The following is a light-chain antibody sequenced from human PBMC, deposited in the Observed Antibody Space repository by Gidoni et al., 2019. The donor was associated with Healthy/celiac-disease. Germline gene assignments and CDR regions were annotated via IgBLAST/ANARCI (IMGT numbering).Light chain of an antibody. V-gene: IGKV4-1*01. CDR2: WAS. J-gene: IGKJ2*01. CDR1: QSDLYTSNNKNY. Sequence: DIVMTQSPDSLAGSLGERATINCKSSQSDLYTSNNKNYLAWYQQKPGQPPKLLIYWASTRESGVPDRFSGSGSGTDFTLTISSLQAEDVAVYYCQQYYSTPQTFGQGTKLEIK. CDR3: QQYYSTPQT.